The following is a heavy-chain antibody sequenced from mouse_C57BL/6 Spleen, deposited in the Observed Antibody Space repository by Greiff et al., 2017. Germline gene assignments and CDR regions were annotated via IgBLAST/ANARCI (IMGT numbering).Heavy chain of an antibody. V-gene: IGHV1-81*01. D-gene: IGHD2-5*01. CDR1: GYTFTSYG. Sequence: VQLQQSGAELARPGASVKLSCKASGYTFTSYGIRWVKQRPGQGLEWIGEIYPRSGTTYYNEKFKGKATLTADKSSSTAYMELRSLTSEDSAVYFCARSAPYYSNYGYAMDYWGQGTSVTVSS. J-gene: IGHJ4*01. CDR3: ARSAPYYSNYGYAMDY. CDR2: IYPRSGTT.